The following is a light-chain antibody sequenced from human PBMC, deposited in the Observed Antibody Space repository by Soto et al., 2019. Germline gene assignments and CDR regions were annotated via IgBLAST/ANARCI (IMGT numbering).Light chain of an antibody. CDR1: ESISRN. CDR2: GAS. J-gene: IGKJ3*01. Sequence: EIVMTQSPATLSVSPGERVTLSCRASESISRNLAGYQQKPGQAPRLLIFGASTRDTGVPARFSGGGSGTEFPLTIISLQSEDAAVFFCQQYMNWPPLTFGPGTKVDV. V-gene: IGKV3-15*01. CDR3: QQYMNWPPLT.